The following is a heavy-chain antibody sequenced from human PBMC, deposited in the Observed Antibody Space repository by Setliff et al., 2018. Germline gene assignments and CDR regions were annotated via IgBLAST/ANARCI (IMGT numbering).Heavy chain of an antibody. D-gene: IGHD5-12*01. V-gene: IGHV4-39*02. Sequence: PSQTLSLTCTVSGGSLSDNNYYWGWIRPSPGKELEWIGGISHSANKYYNPSFRTGVTISVDMSRNHFFLNLDSVTAADTALYYCARESRSGYSGYDCAFDYWGQGMLVTVSS. J-gene: IGHJ4*02. CDR3: ARESRSGYSGYDCAFDY. CDR1: GGSLSDNNYY. CDR2: ISHSANK.